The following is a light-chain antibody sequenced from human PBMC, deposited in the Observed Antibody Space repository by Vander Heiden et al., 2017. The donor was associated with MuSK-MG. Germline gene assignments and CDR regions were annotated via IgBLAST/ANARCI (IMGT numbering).Light chain of an antibody. CDR3: QHHRSYPYT. J-gene: IGKJ2*01. V-gene: IGKV1-5*03. CDR2: RAS. CDR1: QSISRS. Sequence: DMQIRQPPSTLSASVGDRGTITCRASQSISRSLAWFQQKPGKAPKLLIYRASSLESGVPSNFSGSGSGTEFTLTISSLQPDDFATYYCQHHRSYPYTFGQGTRLEIK.